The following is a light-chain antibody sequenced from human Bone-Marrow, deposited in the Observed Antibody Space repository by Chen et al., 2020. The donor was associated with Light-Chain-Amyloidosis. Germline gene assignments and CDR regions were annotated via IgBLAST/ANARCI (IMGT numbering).Light chain of an antibody. V-gene: IGLV2-23*01. J-gene: IGLJ3*02. Sequence: QSALTQTAAVSGSPGQPTTISCTASNSDVGNYNLVSWYQHHPGKAPKLIIYGDFKRPSGVANRFSGSKSGNTASLTISGLQNEAEAHYHCFAYTGSSTWVFGGGTKLTV. CDR1: NSDVGNYNL. CDR2: GDF. CDR3: FAYTGSSTWV.